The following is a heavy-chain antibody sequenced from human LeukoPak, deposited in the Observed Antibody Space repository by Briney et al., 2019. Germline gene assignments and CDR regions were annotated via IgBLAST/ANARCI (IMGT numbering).Heavy chain of an antibody. CDR1: GGTFSSYA. CDR3: ARGGVVVVPAAMDV. J-gene: IGHJ6*04. CDR2: IIPIFGTA. D-gene: IGHD2-2*01. V-gene: IGHV1-69*06. Sequence: SVKVSCKASGGTFSSYAISWVRQAPGQGLEWMGGIIPIFGTANYAQKFQGRVTITADKSTSTAYMELSSLRSEDTAVYYCARGGVVVVPAAMDVWGKGTTVTISS.